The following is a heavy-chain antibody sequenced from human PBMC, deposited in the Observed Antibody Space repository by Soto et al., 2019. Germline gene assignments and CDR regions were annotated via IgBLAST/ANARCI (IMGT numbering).Heavy chain of an antibody. D-gene: IGHD2-15*01. V-gene: IGHV4-39*01. CDR3: ARSNIVVVVAATPGWFDP. CDR1: GGSISSSSYY. J-gene: IGHJ5*02. Sequence: QLQLQESGPGLVKPSETLSLTCTVSGGSISSSSYYWGWIRQPPGKGLEWIGSIYYSGSTYYNPSLKSLVTISVDTSKNQFSLKLSSVTAADTAVYYCARSNIVVVVAATPGWFDPWGQGTLVTVSS. CDR2: IYYSGST.